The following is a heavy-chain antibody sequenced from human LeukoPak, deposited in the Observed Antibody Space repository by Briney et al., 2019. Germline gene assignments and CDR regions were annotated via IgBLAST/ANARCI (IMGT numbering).Heavy chain of an antibody. CDR3: ARHSGGSGSLSFDY. CDR1: GHSIINSFY. J-gene: IGHJ4*02. V-gene: IGHV4-59*08. CDR2: IYYSGST. D-gene: IGHD3-10*01. Sequence: ASETLSLTCTVSGHSIINSFYWGWIRQPPGKGLEWIGYIYYSGSTNYNPSLKSRVTISVDTSKNQFSLKLSSVTAADTAVYYCARHSGGSGSLSFDYWGQGTLVTVSS.